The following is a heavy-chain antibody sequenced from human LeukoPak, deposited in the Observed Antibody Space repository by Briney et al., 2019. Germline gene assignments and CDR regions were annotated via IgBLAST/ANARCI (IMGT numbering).Heavy chain of an antibody. J-gene: IGHJ6*02. CDR3: ASYTYYYDSTGYYYYYYGMDV. D-gene: IGHD3-22*01. Sequence: ASVKVSCKASGGTFSSYAISWVRQAPGQGLEWMGRIIPILGIANYAQKFQGRVTITADKSTSTAYMELSSLRSEDTAVYYCASYTYYYDSTGYYYYYYGMDVWGQGTTVTVSS. CDR2: IIPILGIA. CDR1: GGTFSSYA. V-gene: IGHV1-69*04.